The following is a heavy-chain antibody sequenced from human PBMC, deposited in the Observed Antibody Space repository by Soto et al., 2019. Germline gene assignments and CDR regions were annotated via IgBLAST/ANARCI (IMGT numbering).Heavy chain of an antibody. CDR3: ARAPADYGDYGGLD. V-gene: IGHV4-34*01. J-gene: IGHJ4*02. Sequence: QVQLQQWGAGLLKPSETLSLTCAVYGGSFSGYYWSWIRQPPGRGLEWIGEINHSGSTNYNPSLKSRVTISVDTSKNQFSLKLSSVTAADTAVYYCARAPADYGDYGGLDWGQGTLVTVSS. CDR2: INHSGST. D-gene: IGHD4-17*01. CDR1: GGSFSGYY.